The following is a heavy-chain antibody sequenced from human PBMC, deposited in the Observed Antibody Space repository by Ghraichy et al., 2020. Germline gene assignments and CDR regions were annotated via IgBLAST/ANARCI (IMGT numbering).Heavy chain of an antibody. CDR2: ISAYNGDT. Sequence: VKVSCKASGYTFIGYGISWVRQAPGQGLEWMGWISAYNGDTNYAQKFRGRVTMTTDTSTNTAYMELMSLRSDDTAVYYCARAPASTIIRIDYWGQGTLVTVPS. V-gene: IGHV1-18*01. CDR3: ARAPASTIIRIDY. CDR1: GYTFIGYG. D-gene: IGHD1-1*01. J-gene: IGHJ4*02.